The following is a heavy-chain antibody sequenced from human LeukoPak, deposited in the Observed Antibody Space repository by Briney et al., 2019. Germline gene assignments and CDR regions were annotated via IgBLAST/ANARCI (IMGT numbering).Heavy chain of an antibody. Sequence: SETLSLTCTVSGGSISSYYWSWIRQPPGKGLEWIGYIHYSGSTHYNPSLKSRVTISVDTSKNQVSLNLRSVTAADTAVYYCARTTEGDGGGPGYSYYYYMDVWGKGTTVTISS. D-gene: IGHD4-23*01. CDR3: ARTTEGDGGGPGYSYYYYMDV. V-gene: IGHV4-59*01. CDR1: GGSISSYY. J-gene: IGHJ6*03. CDR2: IHYSGST.